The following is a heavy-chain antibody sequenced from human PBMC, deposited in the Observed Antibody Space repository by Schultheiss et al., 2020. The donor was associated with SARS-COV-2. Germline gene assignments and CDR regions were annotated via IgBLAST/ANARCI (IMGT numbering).Heavy chain of an antibody. D-gene: IGHD3-9*01. CDR1: GGTFSSYA. J-gene: IGHJ6*02. Sequence: SVKVSCKASGGTFSSYAISWVRQAPGQGLEWMGGIIPIFGTANYAQKFQGRVTITADKSTSTAYMELRSLRSDDTAVYYCARFRFEWLPSYYYYGMDVWGQGTTVTVSS. CDR2: IIPIFGTA. CDR3: ARFRFEWLPSYYYYGMDV. V-gene: IGHV1-69*06.